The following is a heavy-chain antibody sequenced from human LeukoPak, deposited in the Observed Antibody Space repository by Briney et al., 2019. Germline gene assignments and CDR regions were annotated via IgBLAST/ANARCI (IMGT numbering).Heavy chain of an antibody. CDR2: IYYSGTT. CDR1: GGSISSSTYY. D-gene: IGHD1-20*01. J-gene: IGHJ4*02. CDR3: ARQDNYYFDY. V-gene: IGHV4-39*01. Sequence: SETLSLTCTGSGGSISSSTYYWGWIRQPPGKGLEWIGSIYYSGTTYYNPTLKSRVTISVDMSKNQFSLKLSSVTAADTAVYYCARQDNYYFDYWGQGILVTVSS.